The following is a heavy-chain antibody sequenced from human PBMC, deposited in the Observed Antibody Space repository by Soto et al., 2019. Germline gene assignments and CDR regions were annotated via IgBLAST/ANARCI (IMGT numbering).Heavy chain of an antibody. Sequence: EVQLVESGGGLVQPGGSLRLSCAASGFSITNTWMHWVRQAPGKGLEWVGRVKSKADGGTADYAAPVKGRFTVSRDDSKNTQYLQMNSLKMEDTAVYYCTSDPDFWGGHTPLWGQGTLVTVSS. V-gene: IGHV3-15*07. CDR2: VKSKADGGTA. D-gene: IGHD3-3*01. J-gene: IGHJ4*02. CDR1: GFSITNTW. CDR3: TSDPDFWGGHTPL.